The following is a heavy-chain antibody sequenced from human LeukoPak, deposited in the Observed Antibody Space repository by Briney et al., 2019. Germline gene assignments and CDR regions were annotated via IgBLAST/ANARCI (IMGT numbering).Heavy chain of an antibody. D-gene: IGHD1-26*01. CDR2: IYYSGGT. J-gene: IGHJ4*02. CDR1: GDSIFSSSHY. V-gene: IGHV4-39*02. Sequence: PSETLSLTCTVSGDSIFSSSHYWGWIRQPPGKGLEWIGTIYYSGGTYYNPSLKSRVTMSVDTSKNQFSLKLTSVTAADTSIYYCAREYSGSYDYWGQGTLVTVSS. CDR3: AREYSGSYDY.